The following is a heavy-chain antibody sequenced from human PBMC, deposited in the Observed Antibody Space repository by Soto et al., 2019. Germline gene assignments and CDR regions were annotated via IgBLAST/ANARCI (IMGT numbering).Heavy chain of an antibody. CDR2: IIPIFGTA. J-gene: IGHJ4*02. Sequence: QVQLVQSGAEVKKPGSSVKVSCKASGGTFSSYAIRWVRQAPGQGLEWMGGIIPIFGTADYAQKFQGRVTITADESTGTAYMELSSLRSEDTAVYYCARAGRRSGYSSGWYRADYWGQGTLVTASS. CDR1: GGTFSSYA. V-gene: IGHV1-69*12. D-gene: IGHD6-19*01. CDR3: ARAGRRSGYSSGWYRADY.